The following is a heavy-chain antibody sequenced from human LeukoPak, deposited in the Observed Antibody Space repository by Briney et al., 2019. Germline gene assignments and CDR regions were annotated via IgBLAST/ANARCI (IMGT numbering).Heavy chain of an antibody. CDR2: IIPIFGTT. D-gene: IGHD3-10*01. V-gene: IGHV1-69*06. CDR1: GGTFSSYA. J-gene: IGHJ6*03. CDR3: ARGRITMVRGVMFYMDV. Sequence: GASVKVSCKASGGTFSSYAISWVRQAPGQGLEWMGGIIPIFGTTNYAQKFQGRVTINPDKSTTKALMALSSLRSEDTAVYYCARGRITMVRGVMFYMDVWGKGTTVTVSS.